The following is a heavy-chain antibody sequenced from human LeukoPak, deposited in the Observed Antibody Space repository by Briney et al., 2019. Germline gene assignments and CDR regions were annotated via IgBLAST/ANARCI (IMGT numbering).Heavy chain of an antibody. CDR2: ISSSSSFI. Sequence: GGSLRLSCAASGFTFSRYSMDWVRQAPGKGLEWVSSISSSSSFIYYADSVKGRFTISRDSAKNSLYLQMNSLRAEDTAVYYCARDPPLGSCSTISCPHLDYWGQGTLVTVSS. CDR1: GFTFSRYS. CDR3: ARDPPLGSCSTISCPHLDY. J-gene: IGHJ4*02. V-gene: IGHV3-21*01. D-gene: IGHD2-2*01.